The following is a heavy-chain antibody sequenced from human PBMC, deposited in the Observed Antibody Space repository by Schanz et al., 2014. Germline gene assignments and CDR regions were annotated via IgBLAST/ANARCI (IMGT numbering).Heavy chain of an antibody. J-gene: IGHJ4*02. D-gene: IGHD6-25*01. CDR3: AKVRYSSVWRGDYIDE. Sequence: DVHLLESGGGLVQPGGSLRLSCAASEFTFSTDAMSWVRQAPGKGLEWLSVISASGGDAYYAGSVKGRFTISRDNSKNMQYLQMKSLGAEDTAVYHCAKVRYSSVWRGDYIDEWGQGTLVTVAS. V-gene: IGHV3-23*01. CDR1: EFTFSTDA. CDR2: ISASGGDA.